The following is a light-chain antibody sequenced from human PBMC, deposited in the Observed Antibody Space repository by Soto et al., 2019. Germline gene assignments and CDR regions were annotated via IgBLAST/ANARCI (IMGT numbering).Light chain of an antibody. J-gene: IGKJ5*01. CDR3: QQYNSYPIT. CDR2: GAS. Sequence: DIVMTQSPSTLSSSVGDRVTITCRASQSISRWLAWSQQKPGKAPNLLIYGASSLESGVPSRFSGSGSGTEFTLTISSLQPDDFATYYCQQYNSYPITFGQGTRLEIK. V-gene: IGKV1-5*01. CDR1: QSISRW.